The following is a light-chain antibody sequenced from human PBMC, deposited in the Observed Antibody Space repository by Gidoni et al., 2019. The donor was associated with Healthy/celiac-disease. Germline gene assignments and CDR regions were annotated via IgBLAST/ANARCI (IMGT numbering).Light chain of an antibody. CDR3: QQYGSSPST. CDR1: QSIGSSF. J-gene: IGKJ1*01. Sequence: EIVLTQSPGTLSLSPGERATLSCRASQSIGSSFLAWYQQKPGQAPRLLIYGAFNRATGIPDRFSGSGSGTDFTLTISRLEPEDFAVYYCQQYGSSPSTFGQGTKVEIK. V-gene: IGKV3-20*01. CDR2: GAF.